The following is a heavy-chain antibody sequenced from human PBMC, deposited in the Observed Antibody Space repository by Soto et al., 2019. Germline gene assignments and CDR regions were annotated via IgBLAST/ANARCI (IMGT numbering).Heavy chain of an antibody. Sequence: GESLKISCKGSGYSFTIYWIGWVRQMPGKGLEWMGIIYPGDSDTRYSPSFQGQVTISADKSISTAYLQWSSLKASDTAMYYCARRIAARPGEYNWFDPWGQGTLVTVSS. J-gene: IGHJ5*02. V-gene: IGHV5-51*01. CDR1: GYSFTIYW. D-gene: IGHD6-6*01. CDR2: IYPGDSDT. CDR3: ARRIAARPGEYNWFDP.